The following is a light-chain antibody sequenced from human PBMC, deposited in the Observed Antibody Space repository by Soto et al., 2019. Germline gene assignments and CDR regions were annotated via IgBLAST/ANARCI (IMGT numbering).Light chain of an antibody. V-gene: IGLV1-40*01. CDR2: GNT. CDR3: QSYDSNLSGWV. J-gene: IGLJ3*02. Sequence: QSVLTQPPSVSGAPGQRVTISCTGSSSNIGAGYDVHWYQQFPGTAPKLLIFGNTNRPSGVPDRFSGSKSGTSASLAITRLQAEDEADFYCQSYDSNLSGWVFGGGTQLTVL. CDR1: SSNIGAGYD.